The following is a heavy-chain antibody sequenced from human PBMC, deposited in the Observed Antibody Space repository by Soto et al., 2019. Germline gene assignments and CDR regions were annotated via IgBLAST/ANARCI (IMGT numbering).Heavy chain of an antibody. CDR3: ARDQGGEFLKGSGMDV. J-gene: IGHJ6*02. D-gene: IGHD3-10*01. CDR1: GDSISRYY. V-gene: IGHV4-59*01. CDR2: IYYSGET. Sequence: QVQLQESGPGLVKPSETLSLTCAVSGDSISRYYWSWIRLSPGKGLEWIGYIYYSGETNYNPSVKSQVNISVNRTKNLLSLKLSSVTAADTAVYYCARDQGGEFLKGSGMDVWGQGTTVTVSS.